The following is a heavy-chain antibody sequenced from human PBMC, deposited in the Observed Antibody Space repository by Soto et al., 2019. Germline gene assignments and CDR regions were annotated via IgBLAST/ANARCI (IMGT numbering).Heavy chain of an antibody. D-gene: IGHD5-18*01. Sequence: PGGSLRLSCAASGFTFDDYAMHWVRQAPGKGLEWVSGISWNSGSIGYADSVKGRFTISRDNAKNSLYLQMNSLRAEDTALYYCAKDESLAAMVYYFDYWGQGTLVTVSS. CDR3: AKDESLAAMVYYFDY. CDR2: ISWNSGSI. V-gene: IGHV3-9*01. J-gene: IGHJ4*02. CDR1: GFTFDDYA.